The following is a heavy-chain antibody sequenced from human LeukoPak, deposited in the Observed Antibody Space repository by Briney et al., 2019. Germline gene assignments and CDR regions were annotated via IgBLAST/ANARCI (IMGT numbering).Heavy chain of an antibody. J-gene: IGHJ4*02. D-gene: IGHD1-14*01. Sequence: PGGSLRLSCAASGFTFSSYSMNWVRQAPGKGLEWVSYISSSSSTIYYADSVKGRFTISRDNAKNSLYLQMNSLRAEDTALYYCAKAPDGDRTTFDYWGQGTLVTVSS. CDR3: AKAPDGDRTTFDY. CDR2: ISSSSSTI. V-gene: IGHV3-48*04. CDR1: GFTFSSYS.